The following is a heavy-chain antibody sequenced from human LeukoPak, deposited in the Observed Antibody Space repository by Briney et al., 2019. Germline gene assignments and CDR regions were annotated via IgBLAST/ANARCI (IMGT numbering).Heavy chain of an antibody. V-gene: IGHV3-9*01. CDR3: AKVGIFGLVTYYFDY. Sequence: GGSLRLSCAASGFTFDEYAMHWVRQAPGKGLEWVSGISWNGGLIDHADSVKGRFTISRDNAKNSLYLQMNSLKAEDTAFYYCAKVGIFGLVTYYFDYWGQGTLVTVSS. CDR2: ISWNGGLI. CDR1: GFTFDEYA. D-gene: IGHD3/OR15-3a*01. J-gene: IGHJ4*02.